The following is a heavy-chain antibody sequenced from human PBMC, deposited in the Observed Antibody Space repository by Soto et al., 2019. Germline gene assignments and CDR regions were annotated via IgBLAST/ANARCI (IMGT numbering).Heavy chain of an antibody. V-gene: IGHV4-34*01. J-gene: IGHJ4*02. CDR1: GGSFSGYY. Sequence: ETLSLTCAVYGGSFSGYYWSWIRQPPGKGLEWIGEINHSGSTNYNPSLKSRVTISVDTSKNQFSLKLSSVTAADTAVYYCARGGYYYDSSGRIRFDYWGQGTLVTVSS. D-gene: IGHD3-22*01. CDR2: INHSGST. CDR3: ARGGYYYDSSGRIRFDY.